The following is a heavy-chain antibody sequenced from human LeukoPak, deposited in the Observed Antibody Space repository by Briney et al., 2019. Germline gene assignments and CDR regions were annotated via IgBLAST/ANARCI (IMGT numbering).Heavy chain of an antibody. D-gene: IGHD4-23*01. CDR3: ARVSGGYYYYGMDV. J-gene: IGHJ6*02. V-gene: IGHV3-7*05. Sequence: GGSLRLSCAASGFTFSSYWMSWVRQAPGKGLEWVANIKQEGSEKYYVDSVKGRFTISRDNAKNSLYLQMNSLRAEDTAVYYCARVSGGYYYYGMDVWGQGTTVTVSS. CDR1: GFTFSSYW. CDR2: IKQEGSEK.